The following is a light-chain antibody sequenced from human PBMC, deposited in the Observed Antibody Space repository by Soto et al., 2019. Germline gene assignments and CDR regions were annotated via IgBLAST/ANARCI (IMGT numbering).Light chain of an antibody. CDR2: DNN. J-gene: IGLJ2*01. Sequence: QSVLTQPPSVSAAPGQKVTISCSGGSFNIGDKYVSWYQQLPGTAPKLLIYDNNKRPSGIPDRFSGSKSGTSATLDISGLQTGDEADYYCGSWDTSLSGIIFGGGTKLTVL. CDR1: SFNIGDKY. V-gene: IGLV1-51*01. CDR3: GSWDTSLSGII.